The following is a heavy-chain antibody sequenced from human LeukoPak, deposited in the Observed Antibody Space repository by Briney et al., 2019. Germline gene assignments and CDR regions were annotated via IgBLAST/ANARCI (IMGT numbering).Heavy chain of an antibody. CDR2: IYGGGSV. CDR1: GFTVRSNY. D-gene: IGHD3-22*01. Sequence: GGSLRLSCAASGFTVRSNYMSWVRQAPGKGLEWVSIIYGGGSVFYADSVKGRFTISRDNAKNSLNLQMNSLRAEDTAVYYCAREPYYYDSSGYSVDYWGQGTLVTVSS. J-gene: IGHJ4*02. CDR3: AREPYYYDSSGYSVDY. V-gene: IGHV3-53*01.